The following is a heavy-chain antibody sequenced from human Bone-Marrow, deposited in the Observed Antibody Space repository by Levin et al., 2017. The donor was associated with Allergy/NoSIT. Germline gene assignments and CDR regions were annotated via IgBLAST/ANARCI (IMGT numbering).Heavy chain of an antibody. CDR1: GDSVSSNSAA. CDR3: ARTLGTVTEVYQQQNNWFDP. D-gene: IGHD4-17*01. V-gene: IGHV6-1*01. Sequence: SQTLSLTCAISGDSVSSNSAAWNWIRQSPSRGLEWLGRTYYRSKWYNDYAVSVKSRITINPDTSKNQFSLQLNSVTPEDTAVYYCARTLGTVTEVYQQQNNWFDPWGQGTLVTVSS. J-gene: IGHJ5*02. CDR2: TYYRSKWYN.